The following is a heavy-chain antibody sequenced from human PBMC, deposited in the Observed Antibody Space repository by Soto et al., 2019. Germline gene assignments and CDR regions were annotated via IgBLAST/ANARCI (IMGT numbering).Heavy chain of an antibody. Sequence: QVQLVQSGAEVKKPGASVKVSCKASGYTFVNYAFTWVRQAPGQGLEWMGWTSAYNGNTKYAQKFQGRVTTKKDTCTARGYTELRRLRSDDKAVYFYVKLTCGGGTCYPPTFHYWGQRTLVTDSP. CDR1: GYTFVNYA. D-gene: IGHD2-15*01. CDR3: VKLTCGGGTCYPPTFHY. J-gene: IGHJ4*02. CDR2: TSAYNGNT. V-gene: IGHV1-18*01.